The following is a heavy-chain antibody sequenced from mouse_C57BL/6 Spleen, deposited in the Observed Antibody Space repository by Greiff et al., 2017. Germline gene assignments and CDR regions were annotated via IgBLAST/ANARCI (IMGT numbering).Heavy chain of an antibody. CDR2: IWWDDDK. V-gene: IGHV8-8*01. CDR1: GFSLSTFGMG. Sequence: QVTLKESGPGILQPSQTLSLTCSFSGFSLSTFGMGVGWIRQPSGKGLEWLAHIWWDDDKYYNPALKSRLTISKDTSKNQVFLKIANVDTADTATYYCARMIYYSNLRGFAYWGQGTLVTVSA. J-gene: IGHJ3*01. CDR3: ARMIYYSNLRGFAY. D-gene: IGHD2-5*01.